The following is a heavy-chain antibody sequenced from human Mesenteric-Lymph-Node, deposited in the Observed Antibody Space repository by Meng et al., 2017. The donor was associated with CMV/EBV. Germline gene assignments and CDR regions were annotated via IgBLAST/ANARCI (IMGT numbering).Heavy chain of an antibody. V-gene: IGHV4-61*01. CDR2: IYYSGTT. Sequence: SETLSLTCTVSGGSVSSGSHYWTWIRQPPGKRLEWIGNIYYSGTTNYNPSLESRVTISVDTSKNQFSLRLSSVTAADAALYYCARGDPTPSRGYGSGSWRFDPWGQGTLVTVSS. D-gene: IGHD3-10*01. J-gene: IGHJ5*02. CDR3: ARGDPTPSRGYGSGSWRFDP. CDR1: GGSVSSGSHY.